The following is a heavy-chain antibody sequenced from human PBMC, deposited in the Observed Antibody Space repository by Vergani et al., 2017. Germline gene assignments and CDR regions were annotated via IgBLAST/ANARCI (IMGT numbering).Heavy chain of an antibody. V-gene: IGHV3-30-3*01. CDR1: GFTFSSYA. CDR3: ARGGSPYCSSTSCYTGWFDP. D-gene: IGHD2-2*02. J-gene: IGHJ5*02. CDR2: ISYDGSNK. Sequence: VKLVESGGGLVKPGGSLRLSCAASGFTFSSYAMHWVRQAPGKGLEWVAVISYDGSNKYYADSVKGRFTISRDNSKNTLYLQMNSLRAEDTAVYDCARGGSPYCSSTSCYTGWFDPWGQGTLVTVSS.